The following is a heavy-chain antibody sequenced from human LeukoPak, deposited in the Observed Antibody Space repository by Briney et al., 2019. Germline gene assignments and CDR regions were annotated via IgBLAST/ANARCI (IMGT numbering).Heavy chain of an antibody. D-gene: IGHD3-22*01. CDR2: IIPIFGTA. J-gene: IGHJ3*02. CDR3: ARHSGSYYVSDAFDI. V-gene: IGHV1-69*05. Sequence: SVKVSCKASGGTFSSYAISWVRQAPGQGLEWMGRIIPIFGTANYAQKFQGRVTITTDESTSTAYMELSSLRSEDTAVYYCARHSGSYYVSDAFDIWGQGTMVTVSS. CDR1: GGTFSSYA.